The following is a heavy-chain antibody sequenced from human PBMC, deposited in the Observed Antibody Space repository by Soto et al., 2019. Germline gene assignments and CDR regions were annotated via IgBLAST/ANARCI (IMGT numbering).Heavy chain of an antibody. CDR1: GDSITWTSCY. CDR2: VYYSGST. V-gene: IGHV4-39*01. J-gene: IGHJ5*02. Sequence: PSETLSLTCTLSGDSITWTSCYWGWIRQPPGKGLEWVGDVYYSGSTYYNPSLKSRLTMSIDTSKGQFPLKLSSVTAADTAVYYCARHTRNQFDPWGQGTLVTVSS. CDR3: ARHTRNQFDP.